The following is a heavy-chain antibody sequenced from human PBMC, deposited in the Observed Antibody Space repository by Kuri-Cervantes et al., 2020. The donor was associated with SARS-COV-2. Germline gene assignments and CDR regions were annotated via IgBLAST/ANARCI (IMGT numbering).Heavy chain of an antibody. V-gene: IGHV4-39*01. CDR2: IYYSGST. Sequence: ESLKISCTVSGGSISSSSYYWGWIRQPPGKGLEWIGSIYYSGSTYYNPSLKSRATISVDTSKNQFSLKLSSVTAADTAVYYCARQGTGYYGSGSYYYYYYGMDVWGQGTTVTVSS. CDR3: ARQGTGYYGSGSYYYYYYGMDV. J-gene: IGHJ6*02. D-gene: IGHD3-10*01. CDR1: GGSISSSSYY.